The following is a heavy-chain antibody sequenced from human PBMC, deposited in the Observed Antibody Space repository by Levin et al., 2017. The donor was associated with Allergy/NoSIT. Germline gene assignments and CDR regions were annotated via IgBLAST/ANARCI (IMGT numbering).Heavy chain of an antibody. D-gene: IGHD3-10*01. CDR1: GFIVSDSY. Sequence: LSLTCAASGFIVSDSYMSWIRQAPGKGLEWVSYISRGNSYTNYLDSVKGRFTIPRDNAKNSLYLQMNSLRAEDTAIYYCARGRVPNDYWGQGTLVTVSS. V-gene: IGHV3-11*05. J-gene: IGHJ4*02. CDR2: ISRGNSYT. CDR3: ARGRVPNDY.